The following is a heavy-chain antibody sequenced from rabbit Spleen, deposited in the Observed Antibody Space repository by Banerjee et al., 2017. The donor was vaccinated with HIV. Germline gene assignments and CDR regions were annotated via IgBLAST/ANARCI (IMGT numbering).Heavy chain of an antibody. CDR2: IYPDGSGST. V-gene: IGHV1S40*01. Sequence: QSLEESGGDMVKPGASLTLTCTASRFSFSSSYYICWVRQAPGKGPEWIGCIYPDGSGSTAYASWAKGRFTISKTSSTTVTLQMTSLTAADTATYFCARGSAAMTMVITGYYLNLWGQGTLVTVS. D-gene: IGHD2-1*01. CDR3: ARGSAAMTMVITGYYLNL. CDR1: RFSFSSSYY. J-gene: IGHJ4*01.